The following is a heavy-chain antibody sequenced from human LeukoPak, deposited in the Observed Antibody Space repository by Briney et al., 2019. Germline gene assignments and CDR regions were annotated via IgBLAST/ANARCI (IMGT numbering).Heavy chain of an antibody. D-gene: IGHD2-21*02. CDR2: IWYDGSKE. CDR1: GFTFTAYG. V-gene: IGHV3-33*01. Sequence: GGSLRPSCVASGFTFTAYGTHWVRQAPGKGLEWVAVIWYDGSKEYYGDSVKGRFAISRDDSRNTVHLQMNSLRAEDTAIYYCARPNESGDYYGLEHWGQGTLVTVSS. J-gene: IGHJ4*02. CDR3: ARPNESGDYYGLEH.